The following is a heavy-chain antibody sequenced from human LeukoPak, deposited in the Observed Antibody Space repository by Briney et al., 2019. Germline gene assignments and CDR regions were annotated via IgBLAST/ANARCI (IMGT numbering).Heavy chain of an antibody. CDR3: GALDIVVVPAAPHAFDI. Sequence: PSETLSLTCAVYGGSFSGYYWSWIRQPPGKGLEWIGEINHSGSTNYNPSLKSRVTVSVDTSKNQFSLKLISVTAADTAVYYCGALDIVVVPAAPHAFDIWGQGTMVTVSS. CDR1: GGSFSGYY. CDR2: INHSGST. J-gene: IGHJ3*02. D-gene: IGHD2-2*03. V-gene: IGHV4-34*01.